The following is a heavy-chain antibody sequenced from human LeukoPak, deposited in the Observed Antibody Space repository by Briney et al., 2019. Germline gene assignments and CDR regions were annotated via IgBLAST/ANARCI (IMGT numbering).Heavy chain of an antibody. Sequence: GGSLRLSCAASGFTFSSYSMNWVRQAPGKGLEWVSSISSSSSYIYYADSVKGRFTISRDNAKNSLYLQMNSLRAEDTAVYYCARGQLSRDAFDIWGQGTMVTVSS. CDR3: ARGQLSRDAFDI. CDR1: GFTFSSYS. CDR2: ISSSSSYI. J-gene: IGHJ3*02. D-gene: IGHD6-13*01. V-gene: IGHV3-21*01.